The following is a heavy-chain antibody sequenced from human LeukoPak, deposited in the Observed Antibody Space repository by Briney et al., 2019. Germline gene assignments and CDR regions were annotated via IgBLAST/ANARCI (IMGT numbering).Heavy chain of an antibody. CDR2: ISGSGGST. CDR3: AKDPLLYCSSASCYVDY. D-gene: IGHD2-2*01. CDR1: GFSFSNYA. V-gene: IGHV3-23*01. Sequence: GGSLTLYCAASGFSFSNYAMSWLRQAPGNGLEWVSAISGSGGSTYYADSVKGRFTISRDNSKNTLYLQMNSLRAEDTAVYYCAKDPLLYCSSASCYVDYWGQGTLVTVSS. J-gene: IGHJ4*02.